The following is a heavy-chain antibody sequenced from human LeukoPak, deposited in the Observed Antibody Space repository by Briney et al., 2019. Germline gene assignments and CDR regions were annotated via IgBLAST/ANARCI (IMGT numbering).Heavy chain of an antibody. CDR3: AKEAQRGAFDI. V-gene: IGHV3-30*18. Sequence: PGGSLRLSCAASGFTFSSYGMHWVRQAPGKGLEWVAVISYDGSNKYYADSVKGRFTISRDNSKNTLYPQMNSLRAEDTAVYYCAKEAQRGAFDIWGQGTMVTVSS. J-gene: IGHJ3*02. CDR1: GFTFSSYG. CDR2: ISYDGSNK. D-gene: IGHD5-24*01.